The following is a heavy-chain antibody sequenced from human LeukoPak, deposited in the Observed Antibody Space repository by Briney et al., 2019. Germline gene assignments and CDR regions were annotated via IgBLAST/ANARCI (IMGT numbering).Heavy chain of an antibody. CDR3: ARVVSSSWYYFDY. D-gene: IGHD6-13*01. J-gene: IGHJ4*02. V-gene: IGHV3-53*05. CDR1: GFIVSSNY. CDR2: IYSDGST. Sequence: GGSLRLSCAASGFIVSSNYMSWVRQAPGKGLEWVSVIYSDGSTYYVESVKGRFTISRDNSKNTLYLQMNSLRAEDTAVYYCARVVSSSWYYFDYWGQGTLVTVSS.